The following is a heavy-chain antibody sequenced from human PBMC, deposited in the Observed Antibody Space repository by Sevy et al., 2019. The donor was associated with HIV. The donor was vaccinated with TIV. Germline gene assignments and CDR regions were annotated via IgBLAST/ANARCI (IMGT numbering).Heavy chain of an antibody. D-gene: IGHD5-18*01. CDR2: ISGSADVT. CDR3: VKEVSQYSYSDY. CDR1: GFTFSNYA. J-gene: IGHJ4*02. Sequence: GGSLRLSCAASGFTFSNYAMSWVRQTPGKGLEWVSAISGSADVTYYRDSVKGRFTISRDNSKNTVYLQMNSLRAEDTAVYYCVKEVSQYSYSDYWGQGTLVTVSS. V-gene: IGHV3-23*01.